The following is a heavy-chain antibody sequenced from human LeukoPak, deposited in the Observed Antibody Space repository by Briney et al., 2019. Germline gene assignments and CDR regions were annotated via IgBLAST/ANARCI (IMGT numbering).Heavy chain of an antibody. Sequence: GASVKVSCKASGYIFTSYGTSWVRHAPGQGLEWMGWISAYNGNTNYAQKLQGRVTMTTDTSTSTAYMELRSLRSDDTAVYYCARELVVAAPDYWGQGTLVTVSS. J-gene: IGHJ4*02. CDR2: ISAYNGNT. D-gene: IGHD2-15*01. CDR1: GYIFTSYG. V-gene: IGHV1-18*04. CDR3: ARELVVAAPDY.